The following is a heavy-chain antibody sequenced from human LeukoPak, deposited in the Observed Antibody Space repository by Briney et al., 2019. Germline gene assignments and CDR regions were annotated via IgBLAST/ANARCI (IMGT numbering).Heavy chain of an antibody. V-gene: IGHV6-1*01. D-gene: IGHD1-1*01. CDR2: TYYRSKWYN. CDR3: ARDSRLPGTTQGYYYYYYMVV. CDR1: GDSVSSNSAA. Sequence: SQTLSLTCAISGDSVSSNSAAWNWIRQSPSRGLEWLGRTYYRSKWYNDYAVSVKSRITINPDTSKNQFSLQLNSVTPEDTAVYYCARDSRLPGTTQGYYYYYYMVVWGKGTTVTISS. J-gene: IGHJ6*03.